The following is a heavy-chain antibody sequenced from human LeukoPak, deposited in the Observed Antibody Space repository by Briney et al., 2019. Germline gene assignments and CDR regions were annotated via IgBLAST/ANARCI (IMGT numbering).Heavy chain of an antibody. CDR2: IRYDGSNK. V-gene: IGHV3-30*02. J-gene: IGHJ6*03. Sequence: GGSLRLSCAASGFTFSSYGMHWVRQAPGKGLEWVAFIRYDGSNKYYADSVKGRFTISRDNSKNTLYLQMNSLRAEDTALYYCAKDLMARAYYYMDVWGKGTTVTVSS. CDR1: GFTFSSYG. CDR3: AKDLMARAYYYMDV. D-gene: IGHD5-24*01.